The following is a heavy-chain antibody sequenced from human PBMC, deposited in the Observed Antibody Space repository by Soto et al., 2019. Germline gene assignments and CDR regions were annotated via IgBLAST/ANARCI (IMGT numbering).Heavy chain of an antibody. J-gene: IGHJ4*02. CDR2: ISSSSSYI. V-gene: IGHV3-21*01. CDR3: ARDPTATYNWNYYFDY. D-gene: IGHD1-7*01. CDR1: GFTFSSYI. Sequence: PGGSLRLSCAASGFTFSSYIMNWVRQAPGKGLEWVSSISSSSSYIYYADSVKGRFTISRDNAKNSLYLQMNSLRAEDTAVYYCARDPTATYNWNYYFDYWGQGTLVTVSS.